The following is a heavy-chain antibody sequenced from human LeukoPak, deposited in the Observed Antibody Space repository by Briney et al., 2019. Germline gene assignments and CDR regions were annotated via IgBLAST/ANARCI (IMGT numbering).Heavy chain of an antibody. D-gene: IGHD2-15*01. CDR3: ARDCCSGGGPLDI. CDR1: GFTFSNYG. V-gene: IGHV3-23*01. CDR2: IAVVGGNT. Sequence: GGSLRLSCAASGFTFSNYGMDWVRQAPGKGLEWVSTIAVVGGNTHYADSVEGRFTISRQDSNNALHLLLNSLRAEDTAIYYCARDCCSGGGPLDIWGQGTLVTVSS. J-gene: IGHJ4*02.